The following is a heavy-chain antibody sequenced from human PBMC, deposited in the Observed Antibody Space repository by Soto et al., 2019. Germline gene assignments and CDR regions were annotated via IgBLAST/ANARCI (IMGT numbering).Heavy chain of an antibody. J-gene: IGHJ4*02. CDR2: IIPILGIA. V-gene: IGHV1-69*02. D-gene: IGHD2-15*01. CDR3: ARARSAHGAFDY. Sequence: SVNVSCKASGGTFSSYTISWVRQAPGQGLEWMGRIIPILGIANYAQKFQGRVTITADKSTSTAYMELSSLRSEDTAVYYCARARSAHGAFDYWGQGTLVTVSS. CDR1: GGTFSSYT.